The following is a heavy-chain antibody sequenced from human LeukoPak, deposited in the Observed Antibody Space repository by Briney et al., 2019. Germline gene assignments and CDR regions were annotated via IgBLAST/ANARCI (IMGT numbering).Heavy chain of an antibody. CDR2: IIPIFGTA. Sequence: RASVKVSCKASGGTFSSYAISWVRQAPGQGLEWMGGIIPIFGTANYAQKFQGRVTITADESTSTAYMELSSLRSEDTAVYYCARVISGARYTYYDFWSGYFTEPNWFDPWGQGTLVTVSS. J-gene: IGHJ5*02. CDR1: GGTFSSYA. V-gene: IGHV1-69*01. D-gene: IGHD3-3*01. CDR3: ARVISGARYTYYDFWSGYFTEPNWFDP.